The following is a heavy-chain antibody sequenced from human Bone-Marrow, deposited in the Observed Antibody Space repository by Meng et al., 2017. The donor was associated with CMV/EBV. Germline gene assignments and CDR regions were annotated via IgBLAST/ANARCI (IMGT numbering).Heavy chain of an antibody. CDR2: INPSGGST. CDR3: ATGVVEAVPAAIGGADSFDI. Sequence: ASVKVSCKASGYTFTSYFMHWVRQAPGQGLEWMGLINPSGGSTSYAQKFQDRVTMIRDTSTSTVYMELSSLTSEDTAIYYCATGVVEAVPAAIGGADSFDIWGQGTMVT. CDR1: GYTFTSYF. J-gene: IGHJ3*02. D-gene: IGHD2-2*01. V-gene: IGHV1-46*01.